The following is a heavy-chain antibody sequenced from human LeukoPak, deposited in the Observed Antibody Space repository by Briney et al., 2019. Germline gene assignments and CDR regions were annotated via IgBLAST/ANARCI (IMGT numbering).Heavy chain of an antibody. J-gene: IGHJ4*02. D-gene: IGHD1-1*01. Sequence: PGGSLRLSCAASGFTFSNDWMGWARQAPGKGLEWVGRIKRQIDGGTTDYAAPVKGRFTISRDDSKNTLYLQMNSLKIEDTAVYYCTTDPPGGTDYWGQGTLVTVFS. CDR3: TTDPPGGTDY. V-gene: IGHV3-15*01. CDR2: IKRQIDGGTT. CDR1: GFTFSNDW.